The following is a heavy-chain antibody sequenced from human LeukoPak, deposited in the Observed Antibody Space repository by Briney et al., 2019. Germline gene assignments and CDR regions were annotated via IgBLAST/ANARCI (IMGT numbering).Heavy chain of an antibody. D-gene: IGHD2-15*01. V-gene: IGHV4-34*01. CDR2: INHSGST. Sequence: SETLSLTCAVYGGSFSGYYWSWIRQPPGKGLEWIGEINHSGSTNYNPSLKSRVTISVDTSKNQFSLKLSSVTAADTAVYYCARHLVVAATVGTFDYWGQGTLVTVSS. J-gene: IGHJ4*02. CDR1: GGSFSGYY. CDR3: ARHLVVAATVGTFDY.